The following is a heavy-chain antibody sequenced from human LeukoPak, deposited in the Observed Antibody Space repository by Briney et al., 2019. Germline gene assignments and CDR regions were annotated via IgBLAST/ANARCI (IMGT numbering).Heavy chain of an antibody. CDR3: ARGGYSGYDPDYYYYYMDV. CDR1: GYTFTSYG. CDR2: ISAYNGNT. V-gene: IGHV1-18*01. D-gene: IGHD5-12*01. J-gene: IGHJ6*03. Sequence: ASVMVSCKASGYTFTSYGISWVRQAPGQGLEWMGWISAYNGNTNYAQKLQGRVTMTTDTSTSTAYMELRSLRSDDTAVYYCARGGYSGYDPDYYYYYMDVWGKGTTVTVSS.